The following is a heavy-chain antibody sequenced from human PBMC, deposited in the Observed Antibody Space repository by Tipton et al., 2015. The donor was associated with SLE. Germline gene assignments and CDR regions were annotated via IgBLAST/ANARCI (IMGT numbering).Heavy chain of an antibody. CDR1: GYTFTSYG. CDR2: ISAYDGNT. CDR3: ARGNSGYDSSHLVY. D-gene: IGHD5-12*01. J-gene: IGHJ4*02. Sequence: QLVQSGAEVKKPGASVKVSCKASGYTFTSYGISWVRQAPGQGLEWMGWISAYDGNTNYAQKLQGRVTMTTDTSTSTAYMELRSLRSDDTVVYYCARGNSGYDSSHLVYWGQGTLVTVSS. V-gene: IGHV1-18*01.